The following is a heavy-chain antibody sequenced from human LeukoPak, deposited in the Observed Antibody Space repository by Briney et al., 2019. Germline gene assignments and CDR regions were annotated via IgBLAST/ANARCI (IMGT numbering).Heavy chain of an antibody. J-gene: IGHJ4*02. CDR3: ARRLRYFDWCFDY. CDR1: GASISSSDYY. D-gene: IGHD3-9*01. Sequence: SETLSLTCTVSGASISSSDYYWGWIRQPPGKGLEWIGNIYYSGSTYYNLSLKSRVTISVDTSKNQFSLRLSSVTAADTAVYYCARRLRYFDWCFDYWGQGTLVTVSS. CDR2: IYYSGST. V-gene: IGHV4-39*07.